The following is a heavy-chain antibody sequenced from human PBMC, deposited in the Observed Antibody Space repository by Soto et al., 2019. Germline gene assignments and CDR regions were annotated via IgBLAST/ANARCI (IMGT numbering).Heavy chain of an antibody. Sequence: GGSLRLSCAASGFTFSSYAMHWVRQAPGKGLEWVAVISYDGSNKYYAESVKGRFTISRDNSKNTLYLQMNSLKAEDTAVYYCAGVGRSYDFWSGYYPNPNYGMDVWGQGTTVTVSS. CDR2: ISYDGSNK. J-gene: IGHJ6*02. CDR1: GFTFSSYA. CDR3: AGVGRSYDFWSGYYPNPNYGMDV. D-gene: IGHD3-3*01. V-gene: IGHV3-30-3*01.